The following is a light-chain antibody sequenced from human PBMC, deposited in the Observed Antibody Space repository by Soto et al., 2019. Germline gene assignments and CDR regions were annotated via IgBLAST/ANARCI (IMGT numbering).Light chain of an antibody. J-gene: IGLJ2*01. Sequence: QSVLTQPPSVSEPPGQRVTISCSGSSSNIGSHPVNWFQHLPGTAPKLLIYSDDQRPSEVPDRFSGSKSGISASLAISVLQSEDEADYYCVAWDHSLNGVLFGGGTKLTVL. CDR1: SSNIGSHP. CDR2: SDD. CDR3: VAWDHSLNGVL. V-gene: IGLV1-44*01.